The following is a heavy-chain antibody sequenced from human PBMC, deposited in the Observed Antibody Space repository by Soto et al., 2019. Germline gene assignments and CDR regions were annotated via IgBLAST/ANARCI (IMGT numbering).Heavy chain of an antibody. Sequence: GASVKVSCKASGGTFSSYAISWVRQAPGQGLEWMGGIIPIFGTANYAQKFQGRVTITADESTSTTYMELSSLRSEDTAVYYCARWMNSFREITMVRGGNWFDPWGQGTLVTVSS. CDR1: GGTFSSYA. D-gene: IGHD3-10*01. J-gene: IGHJ5*02. V-gene: IGHV1-69*13. CDR2: IIPIFGTA. CDR3: ARWMNSFREITMVRGGNWFDP.